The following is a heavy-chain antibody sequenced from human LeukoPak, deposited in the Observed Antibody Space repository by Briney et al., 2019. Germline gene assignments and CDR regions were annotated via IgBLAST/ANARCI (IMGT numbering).Heavy chain of an antibody. Sequence: PSETLSLTCAVYGGSFSGYYWSWLRQPPGKGLEWIGEINHSGSTNYNPSLKSRVTISVDTSKNQFSLKLSSVTAADTAVYYCARAVVLVRGVYYYGMDVWGQGTTVTVSS. CDR3: ARAVVLVRGVYYYGMDV. D-gene: IGHD3-10*01. J-gene: IGHJ6*02. CDR1: GGSFSGYY. V-gene: IGHV4-34*01. CDR2: INHSGST.